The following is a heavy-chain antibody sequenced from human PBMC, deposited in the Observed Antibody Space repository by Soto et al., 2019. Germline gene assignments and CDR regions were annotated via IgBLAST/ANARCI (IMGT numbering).Heavy chain of an antibody. CDR3: AKESAGRYYGSGSYPTHPFDY. V-gene: IGHV3-23*01. Sequence: GGSLRLSCAASGFTFSSYAMSWVRQAPGKGLEWVSAISGSGGSTYYADSVKGRFTISRDNSKNTLYLQMNSLRAEDTAVYYCAKESAGRYYGSGSYPTHPFDYWGQGTLVTVSS. J-gene: IGHJ4*02. D-gene: IGHD3-10*01. CDR2: ISGSGGST. CDR1: GFTFSSYA.